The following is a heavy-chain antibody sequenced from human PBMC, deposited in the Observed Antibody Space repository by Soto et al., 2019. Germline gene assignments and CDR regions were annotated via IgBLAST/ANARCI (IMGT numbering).Heavy chain of an antibody. V-gene: IGHV3-21*01. CDR1: GFTFSSYS. D-gene: IGHD6-19*01. CDR2: ISSSSYI. CDR3: ARDLAGTGFFDY. Sequence: GGSLRLSCAASGFTFSSYSMNWVRQAPGKGLEWVSSISSSSYIYYADSVKGRFTISRDNAKNSLYLQMNSLRAEDTAVYYCARDLAGTGFFDYWGQGTLVTVSS. J-gene: IGHJ4*02.